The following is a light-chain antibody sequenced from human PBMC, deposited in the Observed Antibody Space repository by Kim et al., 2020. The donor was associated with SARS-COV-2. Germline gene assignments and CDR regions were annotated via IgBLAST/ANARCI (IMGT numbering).Light chain of an antibody. CDR3: QQALTTPIT. V-gene: IGKV4-1*01. CDR2: WAS. Sequence: ATINCKSSQSVLYSVNNKNYLSWYQQKPGPPPRLLIHWASTRESGVPDRFSGSGSGTNFSLPISRLQAEDLAVYYCQQALTTPITFGGWAKGDIK. J-gene: IGKJ4*01. CDR1: QSVLYSVNNKNY.